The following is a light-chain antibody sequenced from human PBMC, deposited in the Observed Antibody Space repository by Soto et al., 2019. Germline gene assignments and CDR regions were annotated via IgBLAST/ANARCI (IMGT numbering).Light chain of an antibody. CDR1: SSNIGNNS. CDR2: SNN. V-gene: IGLV1-44*01. CDR3: AAWNDSLNGPL. Sequence: QSVLTQHHSASGTPGQRVTISCSGSSSNIGNNSVNWYLQVPGTAPKLLIYSNNQWPSVVPDRFSGSKSVSSASLAISGLRSEDEGDYYCAAWNDSLNGPLFGGGTKVTVL. J-gene: IGLJ2*01.